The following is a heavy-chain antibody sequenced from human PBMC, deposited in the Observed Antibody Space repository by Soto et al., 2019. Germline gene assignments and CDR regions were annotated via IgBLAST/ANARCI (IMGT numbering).Heavy chain of an antibody. D-gene: IGHD5-18*01. CDR3: ARGARIQLWLEVEDD. J-gene: IGHJ4*02. CDR1: GGSIGSGNYD. CDR2: IYYSGST. Sequence: PXETLSIPFTVSGGSIGSGNYDWSWIRQPPGKGLEWIGYIYYSGSTYYNPSLKSRVTISVDTSKNQFSLKLSYVTAADTAVYYCARGARIQLWLEVEDDWGQGTLVTVSS. V-gene: IGHV4-30-4*01.